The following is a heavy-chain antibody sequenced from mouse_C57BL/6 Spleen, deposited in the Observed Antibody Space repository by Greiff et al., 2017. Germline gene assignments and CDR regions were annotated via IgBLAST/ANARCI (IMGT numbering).Heavy chain of an antibody. CDR2: ISSGSSTI. CDR3: ARGHYEGYFDV. J-gene: IGHJ1*03. D-gene: IGHD1-1*01. Sequence: EVKLVESGGGLVKPGGSLKLSCAASGFTFSDYGMHWVRQAPEKGLEWVAYISSGSSTIYYADTVKGRFTISRDNAKNTLFLQMTSLRSEDTAMYYCARGHYEGYFDVWGTGTTVTVSS. CDR1: GFTFSDYG. V-gene: IGHV5-17*01.